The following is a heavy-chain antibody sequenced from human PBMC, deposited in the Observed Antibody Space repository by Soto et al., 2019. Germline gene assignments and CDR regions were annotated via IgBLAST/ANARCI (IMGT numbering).Heavy chain of an antibody. J-gene: IGHJ4*02. V-gene: IGHV3-23*01. CDR2: INDSGDLR. CDR3: AKAFGDWYPFEK. Sequence: RRLSCVASGFTFGSYAMSWVRRAPGKGLEWVSTINDSGDLRYYAESVRGRFTISRDNSKNTLYLQVNDLRAEDTARYHCAKAFGDWYPFEKWGLGALVTVSS. CDR1: GFTFGSYA. D-gene: IGHD6-19*01.